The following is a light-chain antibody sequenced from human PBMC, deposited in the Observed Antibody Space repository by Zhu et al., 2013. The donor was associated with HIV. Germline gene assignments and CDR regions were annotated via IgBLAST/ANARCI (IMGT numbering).Light chain of an antibody. CDR3: QQRINWPWT. CDR1: QSVSTN. J-gene: IGKJ1*01. V-gene: IGKV3-11*01. CDR2: GAS. Sequence: ELVMTQSPATLSVSPGERVTLSCRASQSVSTNLAWYQHKPGQAPRLLIYGASTRATGVPARFSGSGSGTDFTLTISSLEPEDFAVYYCQQRINWPWTFGQGTKVEI.